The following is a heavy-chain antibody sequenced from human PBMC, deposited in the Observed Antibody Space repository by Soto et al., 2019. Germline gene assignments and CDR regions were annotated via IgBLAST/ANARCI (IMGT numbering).Heavy chain of an antibody. J-gene: IGHJ5*02. CDR3: ASQYSSSCTNWFDP. V-gene: IGHV4-30-2*01. CDR2: IYHSGST. D-gene: IGHD6-13*01. CDR1: GGSISSGGYS. Sequence: SETLSLTCAVSGGSISSGGYSWSWIRQPPGKGLEWIGYIYHSGSTYYNPSLKSRVTISVDRSKNQLSLKLSSVTAADTAVYYCASQYSSSCTNWFDPWGQGTLVTVSS.